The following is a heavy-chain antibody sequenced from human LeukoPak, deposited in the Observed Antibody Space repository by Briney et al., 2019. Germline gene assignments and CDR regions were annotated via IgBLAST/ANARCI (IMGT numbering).Heavy chain of an antibody. CDR2: IIPILATA. CDR3: ARDQHCSSTSCYANWFDP. CDR1: GDSFSSYA. Sequence: SVKVSCKASGDSFSSYAINWVRQAPGQGLEWMGGIIPILATANYAQKFQGRLTISTDDSTSTAYMELSRLRSDDTAVYYCARDQHCSSTSCYANWFDPWGQGTLVTVSS. V-gene: IGHV1-69*05. J-gene: IGHJ5*02. D-gene: IGHD2-2*01.